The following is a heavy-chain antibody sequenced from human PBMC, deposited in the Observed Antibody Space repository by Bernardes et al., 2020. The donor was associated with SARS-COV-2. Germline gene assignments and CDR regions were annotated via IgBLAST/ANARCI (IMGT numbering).Heavy chain of an antibody. Sequence: GGSLRLSCVTSGFTFSSSWMTWVRQAPGKGLEWVASINQGGGEEHYVDSVRGRFTISRDDAKSSLYLQMNRLTVGDTAVYYCGRGSWPVDYWGQGTLVTVSS. D-gene: IGHD1-26*01. V-gene: IGHV3-7*01. CDR3: GRGSWPVDY. CDR2: INQGGGEE. CDR1: GFTFSSSW. J-gene: IGHJ4*02.